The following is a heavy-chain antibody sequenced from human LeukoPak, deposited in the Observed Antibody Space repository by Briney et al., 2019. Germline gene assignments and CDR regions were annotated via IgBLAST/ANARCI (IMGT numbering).Heavy chain of an antibody. D-gene: IGHD3-22*01. J-gene: IGHJ4*02. CDR2: IYPSGSST. CDR1: GYTVTSYY. CDR3: ARDLSDYDSSGYYHY. Sequence: ASVTVSCKASGYTVTSYYMHWVRQAPGHGLEWMGMIYPSGSSTTYAQMFQGIVTMTRDTSTSTVYMELSSLRSEDTAVYYCARDLSDYDSSGYYHYWGQGTLVTVSS. V-gene: IGHV1-46*01.